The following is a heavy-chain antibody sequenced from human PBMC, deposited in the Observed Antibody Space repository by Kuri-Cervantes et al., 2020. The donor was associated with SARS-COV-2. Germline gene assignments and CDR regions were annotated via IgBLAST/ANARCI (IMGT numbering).Heavy chain of an antibody. Sequence: GGALRLSCTASGFTFGDYAMSWVRQAPGKGLEWVGFIRSKAYGGTTEYAASVKGRFTISRDDSKSIAYLQMNSLKTEDTAAYYCTRDDFWSGYFEDWGQGTLVTVSS. J-gene: IGHJ4*02. CDR2: IRSKAYGGTT. CDR3: TRDDFWSGYFED. D-gene: IGHD3-3*01. V-gene: IGHV3-49*04. CDR1: GFTFGDYA.